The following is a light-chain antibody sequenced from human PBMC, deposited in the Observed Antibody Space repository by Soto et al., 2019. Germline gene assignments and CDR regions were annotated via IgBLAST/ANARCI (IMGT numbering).Light chain of an antibody. CDR3: QQVSSYPLT. CDR1: QGISSA. J-gene: IGKJ4*01. CDR2: DAS. V-gene: IGKV1-13*02. Sequence: AIQLTQSPSSLSASVGDRVTITCRASQGISSALAWYHQKPGKAPKLLIYDASSLESGVPLRFSGSGSWTDFTLTISSRQPEDFSTYYCQQVSSYPLTFGGGTKVEIK.